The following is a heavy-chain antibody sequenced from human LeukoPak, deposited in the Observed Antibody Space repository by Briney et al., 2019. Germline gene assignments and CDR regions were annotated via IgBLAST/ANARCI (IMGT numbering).Heavy chain of an antibody. V-gene: IGHV5-51*01. CDR1: GYMFINYW. J-gene: IGHJ6*02. Sequence: GECLKISCKGSGYMFINYWIAWVRQKPGEGLEWMGIVYGGDSETRYSPSFQGQVTMSADRSTSTAYLQWSSLTASDSAMYYCARLGSGYHYNHYYGLDVWGQGTTVTVS. CDR3: ARLGSGYHYNHYYGLDV. D-gene: IGHD5-12*01. CDR2: VYGGDSET.